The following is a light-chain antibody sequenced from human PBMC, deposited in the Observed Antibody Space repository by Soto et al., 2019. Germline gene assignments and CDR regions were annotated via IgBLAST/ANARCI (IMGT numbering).Light chain of an antibody. CDR1: QSVSSY. Sequence: EIVLTQSPATLSLSPGERATLSCRASQSVSSYLALYQQKPGQAPRLLIYAASNSATGIPARFSGSGSGTDFTLIIGRLEAEDFAVYYCQQRSNWPPRPTFCGGTKVEIK. V-gene: IGKV3-11*01. CDR3: QQRSNWPPRPT. J-gene: IGKJ4*01. CDR2: AAS.